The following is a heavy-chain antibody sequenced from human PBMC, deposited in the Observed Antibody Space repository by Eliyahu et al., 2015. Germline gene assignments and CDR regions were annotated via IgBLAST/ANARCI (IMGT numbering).Heavy chain of an antibody. Sequence: QVQLVESGGGVVQPGRSLRLSCAAXGFTFSSYGMHWVRQAPGKGLEWVAVISYDGSNKYYADSVKGRFTISRDNSKNTLYLQMNSLRAEDTAVYYCARDRLYGMDVWGQGTTVTVSS. V-gene: IGHV3-30*03. D-gene: IGHD5/OR15-5a*01. CDR3: ARDRLYGMDV. CDR1: GFTFSSYG. J-gene: IGHJ6*02. CDR2: ISYDGSNK.